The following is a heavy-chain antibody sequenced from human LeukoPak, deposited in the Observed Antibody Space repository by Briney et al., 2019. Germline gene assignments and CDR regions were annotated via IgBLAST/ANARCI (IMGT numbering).Heavy chain of an antibody. V-gene: IGHV3-23*01. CDR1: GFTFSSYA. CDR3: AKVIVAGYAFDI. D-gene: IGHD5-12*01. CDR2: ISGSGGST. J-gene: IGHJ3*02. Sequence: GGSLRLSCAASGFTFSSYAMSWVRQAPGKGLEWVSAISGSGGSTYYADSVKGRFTISRDDSKNTLYLQMNSLRAEDTAVYYCAKVIVAGYAFDIWGQGTMVTVSS.